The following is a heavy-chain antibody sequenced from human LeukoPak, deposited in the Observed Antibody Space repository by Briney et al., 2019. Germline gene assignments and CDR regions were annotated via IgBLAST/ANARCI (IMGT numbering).Heavy chain of an antibody. Sequence: ASVKVSCKASGYTFTGYYMHWVRQAPGQGLEWMGWINPNSGGTNYAQKFQGRVTMTRDTSISTAYMELSRLRSDDTAVYYCARESGTYCSGGSCCVDYWGQGTQVTVSS. J-gene: IGHJ4*02. D-gene: IGHD2-15*01. CDR1: GYTFTGYY. CDR3: ARESGTYCSGGSCCVDY. V-gene: IGHV1-2*02. CDR2: INPNSGGT.